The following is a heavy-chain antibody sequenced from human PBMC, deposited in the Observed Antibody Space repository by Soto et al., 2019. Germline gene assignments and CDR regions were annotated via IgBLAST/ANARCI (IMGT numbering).Heavy chain of an antibody. J-gene: IGHJ4*02. D-gene: IGHD3-10*01. CDR3: ARGFGAAVHAAHLDY. Sequence: QVQLVESGGGVVQSGTSLRLSCAASGFTFGTYGMHWVRQAPGKRLEWLAVIWHDGSKENYADSVRGRFSTSRDKYKDTVWLQMNSLRGEDTDVYYCARGFGAAVHAAHLDYWGQGTPVTVSS. V-gene: IGHV3-33*01. CDR2: IWHDGSKE. CDR1: GFTFGTYG.